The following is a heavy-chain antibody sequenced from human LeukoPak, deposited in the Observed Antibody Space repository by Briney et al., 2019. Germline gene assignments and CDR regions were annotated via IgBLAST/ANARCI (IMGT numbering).Heavy chain of an antibody. J-gene: IGHJ3*02. V-gene: IGHV3-53*01. CDR3: ASRSYCGGDCYSDAFDI. CDR2: IYSGGST. Sequence: GGSLRLSCAASGFTVSSNYMSWVRQAPGKGLEWVSVIYSGGSTYYADSVKGRFTISRDNSKNTLYLQMNSLRAEDTAMYYCASRSYCGGDCYSDAFDIWGQGTMVTVSS. CDR1: GFTVSSNY. D-gene: IGHD2-21*02.